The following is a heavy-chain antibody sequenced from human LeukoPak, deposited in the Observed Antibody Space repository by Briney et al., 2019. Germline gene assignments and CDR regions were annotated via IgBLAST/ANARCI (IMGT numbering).Heavy chain of an antibody. Sequence: PGGSLRLSCAASGFTFDDYTMHWVRQAPGKGLEWVSLISWDGGSTYYADSVKGRFTISRDNSKNSLYLQMNSLRTEDTALYYCAKDMIQGAMVRGAMGYFDYWGQGTLVTVSS. CDR1: GFTFDDYT. CDR3: AKDMIQGAMVRGAMGYFDY. D-gene: IGHD3-10*01. V-gene: IGHV3-43*01. J-gene: IGHJ4*02. CDR2: ISWDGGST.